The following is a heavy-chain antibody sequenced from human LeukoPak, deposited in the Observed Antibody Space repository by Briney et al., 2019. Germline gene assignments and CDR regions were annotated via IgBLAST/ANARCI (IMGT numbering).Heavy chain of an antibody. V-gene: IGHV4-39*01. CDR2: IYYGGST. D-gene: IGHD1-26*01. CDR1: GGSISRNTYY. CDR3: ARHIGGSYYYYYMDV. Sequence: PSETLSLTCTVSGGSISRNTYYWGWIRQPPGKGLEWIGSIYYGGSTYYNPSLKSRVTISVDTSKKQFSLKLTSVTAADTAVYYCARHIGGSYYYYYMDVWGKGTTVTISS. J-gene: IGHJ6*03.